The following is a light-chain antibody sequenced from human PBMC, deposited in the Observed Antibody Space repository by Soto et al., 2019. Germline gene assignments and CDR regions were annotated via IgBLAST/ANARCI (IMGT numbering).Light chain of an antibody. J-gene: IGKJ4*01. CDR1: PSVVYSSNNKNY. V-gene: IGKV4-1*01. CDR3: QQYYSTPLT. Sequence: DIVMTQSPDSLAVSLGERATINCKSSPSVVYSSNNKNYLAWYQQKPGQPPKLLIYWASTRESGVPDRFSGSGSGTDFTLTISSLQAEDVAVYYCQQYYSTPLTFVGGIKLEIK. CDR2: WAS.